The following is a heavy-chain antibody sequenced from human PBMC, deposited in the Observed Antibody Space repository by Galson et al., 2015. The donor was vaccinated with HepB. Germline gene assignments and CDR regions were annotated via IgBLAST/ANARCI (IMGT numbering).Heavy chain of an antibody. CDR2: INSSTGKP. CDR1: GFPFTSYA. D-gene: IGHD2/OR15-2a*01. Sequence: SVRVSCTASGFPFTSYAINWVRQAPGQGLEWVAGINSSTGKPTYAEGFTGRFVFSFDTSGNTAFLQINSLKAEDTAVYFCTRTFYCDYWGQGALVTVSS. J-gene: IGHJ4*02. V-gene: IGHV7-4-1*02. CDR3: TRTFYCDY.